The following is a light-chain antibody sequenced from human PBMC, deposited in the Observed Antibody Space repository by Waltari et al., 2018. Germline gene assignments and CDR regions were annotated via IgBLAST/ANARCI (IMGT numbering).Light chain of an antibody. CDR2: GAS. V-gene: IGKV3-20*01. J-gene: IGKJ5*01. Sequence: EIVLTQSPGTLSLSPGESVTLSCSASENIRSSYLAWYQQKPGPAPRLLIYGASSRASDIPDRFSGRGSGRGFTLSISSLEPEDSAVYFCQQYGSSSITFGQGTRLEIK. CDR3: QQYGSSSIT. CDR1: ENIRSSY.